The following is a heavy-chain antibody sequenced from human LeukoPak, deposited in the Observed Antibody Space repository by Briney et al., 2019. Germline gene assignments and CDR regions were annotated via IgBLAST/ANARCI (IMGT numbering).Heavy chain of an antibody. D-gene: IGHD4-23*01. Sequence: PGGSLRLSCAVSGFTVSSNYMSWVRQAPGKGLEWVSVTYSGGSTYFADSVKGRFTVSRDNSKNTLYLQMNSLRAEDTAVYYCARDLDHGGKTPKGSDYWGQGTLVTVSS. J-gene: IGHJ4*02. CDR2: TYSGGST. CDR1: GFTVSSNY. V-gene: IGHV3-66*01. CDR3: ARDLDHGGKTPKGSDY.